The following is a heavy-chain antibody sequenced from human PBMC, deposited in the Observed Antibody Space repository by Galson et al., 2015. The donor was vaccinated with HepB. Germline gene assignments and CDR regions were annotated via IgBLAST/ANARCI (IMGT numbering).Heavy chain of an antibody. CDR1: GFTFSSYW. D-gene: IGHD6-19*01. Sequence: SLRLSCAASGFTFSSYWMTWVRQAPGRGLEWVANIKQDGTELYYADSVKGRFTIPRDNARNSLYLQMNSLRAEDTAVYYCRAVSGDFDYWGQGTLVTVSS. J-gene: IGHJ4*02. CDR2: IKQDGTEL. V-gene: IGHV3-7*01. CDR3: RAVSGDFDY.